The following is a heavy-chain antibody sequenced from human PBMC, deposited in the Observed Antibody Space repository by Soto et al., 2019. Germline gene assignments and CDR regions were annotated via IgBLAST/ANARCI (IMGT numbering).Heavy chain of an antibody. CDR1: GYTFTSFY. D-gene: IGHD3-3*01. CDR3: ARAFGGGFWSGSHPSAGNWFDP. J-gene: IGHJ5*02. Sequence: ASVKVSCKASGYTFTSFYMHWVRQAPGQGLEWMGIINPSGGSTNYAQKVQGRVTMTRDTSTSTVYMELNSLRSEDTAVYYCARAFGGGFWSGSHPSAGNWFDPWGQGTLVTVSS. CDR2: INPSGGST. V-gene: IGHV1-46*01.